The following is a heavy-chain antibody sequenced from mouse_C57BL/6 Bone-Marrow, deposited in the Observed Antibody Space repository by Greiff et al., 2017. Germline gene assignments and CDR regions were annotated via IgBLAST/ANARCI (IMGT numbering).Heavy chain of an antibody. CDR1: GYTFTDYE. V-gene: IGHV1-15*01. CDR2: IDPETGGT. CDR3: TSPDWYFDV. J-gene: IGHJ1*03. Sequence: QVQLQQSGAELVRPGASVTLSCKASGYTFTDYEMHWVKQTPVHGLEWIGAIDPETGGTAYNQKFKGKAILTADKSSSTAYRELRSLTSEDAAVYYCTSPDWYFDVWGTGTTVTVSS.